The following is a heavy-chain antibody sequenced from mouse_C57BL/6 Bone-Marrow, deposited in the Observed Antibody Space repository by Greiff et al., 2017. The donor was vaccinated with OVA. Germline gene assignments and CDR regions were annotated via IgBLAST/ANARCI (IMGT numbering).Heavy chain of an antibody. V-gene: IGHV14-3*01. D-gene: IGHD2-2*01. CDR3: ARATMVTTRGDFAAY. CDR2: IDPANGNT. CDR1: GFNIKNTY. Sequence: VQLQQSVAELVRPGASVKLSCTASGFNIKNTYMHWVKQRPEQGLEWIGRIDPANGNTKYAPKFQGKATITADTSSNTAYLQLSSLTSEDTAIYYWARATMVTTRGDFAAYWGQGTLVTVSA. J-gene: IGHJ3*01.